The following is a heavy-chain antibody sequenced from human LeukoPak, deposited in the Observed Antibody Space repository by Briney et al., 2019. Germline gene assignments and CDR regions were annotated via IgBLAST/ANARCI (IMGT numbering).Heavy chain of an antibody. J-gene: IGHJ4*02. CDR2: ISSSSSYI. Sequence: GGSLRLSCAASGFTFSSYSMNWVRQAPGKGLEWVSSISSSSSYIYYADSVKGRFTISRDNAKNSLYLQMNSLRAEDTAVYYCARGLAYCGGDCYSNPGFDYWGQGTLVTVSS. V-gene: IGHV3-21*01. D-gene: IGHD2-21*02. CDR1: GFTFSSYS. CDR3: ARGLAYCGGDCYSNPGFDY.